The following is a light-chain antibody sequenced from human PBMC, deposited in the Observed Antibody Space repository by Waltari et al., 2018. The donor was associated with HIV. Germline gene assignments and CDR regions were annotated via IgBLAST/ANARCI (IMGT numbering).Light chain of an antibody. CDR3: QTTDTNGVVV. CDR1: ALPRRY. J-gene: IGLJ2*01. V-gene: IGLV3-25*03. Sequence: SSALTQTPSVSVSPGQPATITCSGEALPRRYAHWYHQRAGQAPFLVIYQDHKRPSGIPDRFSGSSSGTVLTLTISGVQTEDEGDYYCQTTDTNGVVVFGGGTKVTVL. CDR2: QDH.